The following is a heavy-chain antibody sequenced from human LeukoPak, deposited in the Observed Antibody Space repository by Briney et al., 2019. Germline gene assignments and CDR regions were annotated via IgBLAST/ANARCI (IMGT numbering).Heavy chain of an antibody. Sequence: TGGSLRLSCAASGFTFSSYAMSWVRQAPGKGLEWVSAISGSGGSTYYADSVKGRFTISRHNSKNTLYLQMNSLRAEDTAVYYCARDRGIAVAGTLTYYYGMDVWGQGTTVTVSS. V-gene: IGHV3-23*01. CDR2: ISGSGGST. J-gene: IGHJ6*02. CDR3: ARDRGIAVAGTLTYYYGMDV. D-gene: IGHD6-19*01. CDR1: GFTFSSYA.